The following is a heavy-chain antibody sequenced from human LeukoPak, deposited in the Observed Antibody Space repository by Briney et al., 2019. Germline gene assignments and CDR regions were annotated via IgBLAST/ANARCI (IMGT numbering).Heavy chain of an antibody. V-gene: IGHV3-23*01. Sequence: GGSLRLSCAASGFTFKNYAMNWVRQSPGQGLEWVSGISGSGGSTYYADSVKGRFTISRDNSKNTLHLQMNSLRAEDTAVYYCAKGGDYYGSGSYYDYWGQGTLVTVSS. CDR2: ISGSGGST. D-gene: IGHD3-10*01. CDR1: GFTFKNYA. CDR3: AKGGDYYGSGSYYDY. J-gene: IGHJ4*02.